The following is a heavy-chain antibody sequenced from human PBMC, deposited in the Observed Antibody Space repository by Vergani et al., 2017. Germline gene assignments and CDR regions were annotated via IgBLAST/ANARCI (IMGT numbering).Heavy chain of an antibody. Sequence: QVQLQQWGAGLLKPSETLSLTCAVYGGSFSGYYWSWIRQPPGKGLEWIGEINHSGSTYYNPSLKSRVTISVDRSKNQFSLKLSSVTAADTAVYYCARGTTIFGSNAFDIWGQGTMVTVSS. D-gene: IGHD3-3*01. CDR2: INHSGST. CDR1: GGSFSGYY. CDR3: ARGTTIFGSNAFDI. J-gene: IGHJ3*02. V-gene: IGHV4-34*01.